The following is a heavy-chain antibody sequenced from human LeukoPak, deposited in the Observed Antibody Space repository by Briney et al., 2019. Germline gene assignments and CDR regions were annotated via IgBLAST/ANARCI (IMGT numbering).Heavy chain of an antibody. J-gene: IGHJ4*02. CDR1: GYSISSGYY. V-gene: IGHV4-38-2*02. D-gene: IGHD7-27*01. CDR3: ASTTLNWGSRY. Sequence: PSETLSLTCTVSGYSISSGYYWGWIRQPPGKGLEWIGSIYHSGSTYYNPSLKSRVTISVDTSKNQFSLKLSSVTAADTAVYYCASTTLNWGSRYWGQGTLVTVSS. CDR2: IYHSGST.